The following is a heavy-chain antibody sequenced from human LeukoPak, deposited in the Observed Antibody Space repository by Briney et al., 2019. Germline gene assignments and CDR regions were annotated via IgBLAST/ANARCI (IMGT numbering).Heavy chain of an antibody. Sequence: SSETLSLTCTVSGGSISSYYWSWIRQPPEKGLEWIGYIYYSGSTNYNPSLKSRVTISVDTSKNQFSLKLSSVTAADTAVYYCAGTYYYDSSGYYHYSLWGQGTLVTVSS. CDR3: AGTYYYDSSGYYHYSL. D-gene: IGHD3-22*01. CDR2: IYYSGST. V-gene: IGHV4-59*01. J-gene: IGHJ4*02. CDR1: GGSISSYY.